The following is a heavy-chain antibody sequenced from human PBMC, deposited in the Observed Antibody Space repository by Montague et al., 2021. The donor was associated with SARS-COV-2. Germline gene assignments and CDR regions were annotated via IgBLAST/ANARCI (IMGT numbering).Heavy chain of an antibody. J-gene: IGHJ5*02. D-gene: IGHD3-10*01. Sequence: SETLSLTCTVSGGSMSDHYWYWIRQPPGKGLEWLAYIYYSGGINSNASLKSRVSMSVDTSKNQFSLKLTYVTAADTAVYYCARAVSVRRAVNWFDPWGQGTLVTVAS. V-gene: IGHV4-59*11. CDR2: IYYSGGI. CDR3: ARAVSVRRAVNWFDP. CDR1: GGSMSDHY.